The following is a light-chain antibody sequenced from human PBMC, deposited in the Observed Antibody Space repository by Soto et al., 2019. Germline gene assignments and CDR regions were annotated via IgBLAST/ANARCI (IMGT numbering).Light chain of an antibody. V-gene: IGKV1-39*01. CDR1: QGISTY. CDR2: AAS. J-gene: IGKJ2*01. Sequence: DIQMTQSPSSLSASVGDRVTITCRASQGISTYLIWYQHRQGKAPKLLMYAASNLVSGVPSRFSGSGSGTEFTLTISSLPREDLATYYCQQSYRTPYTCGQGTKLETK. CDR3: QQSYRTPYT.